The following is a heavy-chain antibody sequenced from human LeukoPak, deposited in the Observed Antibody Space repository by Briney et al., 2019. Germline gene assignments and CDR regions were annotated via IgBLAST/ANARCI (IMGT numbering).Heavy chain of an antibody. CDR3: ARDVEGGTFDI. J-gene: IGHJ3*02. V-gene: IGHV3-7*05. D-gene: IGHD3-16*01. Sequence: GGSLRLSCAASGFTFSRFWMNWVRQAPGRRLEWVANIDQSGGRNNYVDSVKGRFTISRDNAKNSLFLEMSSLRADDTAVYFCARDVEGGTFDIWGQGTTVTVSS. CDR2: IDQSGGRN. CDR1: GFTFSRFW.